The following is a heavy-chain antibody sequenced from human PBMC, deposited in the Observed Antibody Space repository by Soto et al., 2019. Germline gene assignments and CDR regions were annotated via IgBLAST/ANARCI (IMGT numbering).Heavy chain of an antibody. CDR1: GFSLSTSGVG. D-gene: IGHD3-16*02. V-gene: IGHV2-5*02. CDR3: ADQNYDYVWGSYRPRGMEY. Sequence: QITLKESGPTLVKPTQTLTLTWTFSGFSLSTSGVGVGWIRQPPGKALEWLALIYWDDDRRYSPSLKSRLTITKDTSKNQLVLTMTNMDPVDTATYYCADQNYDYVWGSYRPRGMEYWGQGTLVTVSS. CDR2: IYWDDDR. J-gene: IGHJ4*02.